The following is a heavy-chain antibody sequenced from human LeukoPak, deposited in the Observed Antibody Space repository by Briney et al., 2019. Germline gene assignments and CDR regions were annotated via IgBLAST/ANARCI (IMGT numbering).Heavy chain of an antibody. CDR1: GYSFTNYW. Sequence: GESLKISCKASGYSFTNYWIAWVRQMPGKGLEWMGIIYPRDSDTKYSPSFEGQVTISADKSINTAYLQWSSLKAPDTAMYYCARLHLSGRYCESWGQGTLVTVS. CDR3: ARLHLSGRYCES. J-gene: IGHJ5*02. V-gene: IGHV5-51*01. CDR2: IYPRDSDT. D-gene: IGHD3-10*01.